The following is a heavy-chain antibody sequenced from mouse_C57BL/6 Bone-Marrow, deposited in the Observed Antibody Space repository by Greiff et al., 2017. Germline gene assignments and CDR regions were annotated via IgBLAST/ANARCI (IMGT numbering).Heavy chain of an antibody. CDR2: ISNGGGST. CDR1: GFTFSDYY. CDR3: ARKGDDYDGYAMDY. J-gene: IGHJ4*01. Sequence: EVQLVESGGGLVQPGGSLKLSCAASGFTFSDYYMYWVRQTPEKRLEWVAYISNGGGSTYYPDTVKGRFTISRDNAKNTLYLQMSRLKSEDTAMYYCARKGDDYDGYAMDYWGQGTSVTVSS. V-gene: IGHV5-12*01. D-gene: IGHD2-4*01.